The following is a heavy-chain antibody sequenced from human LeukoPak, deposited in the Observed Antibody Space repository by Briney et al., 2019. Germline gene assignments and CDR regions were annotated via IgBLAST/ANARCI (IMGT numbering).Heavy chain of an antibody. V-gene: IGHV4-4*07. D-gene: IGHD3-3*01. CDR2: IYTSGST. Sequence: SETLSLTCTVSGGSISSYYWSWIRQPAGKGLEWIGRIYTSGSTNYNPSLKSRVTMSVDTSKNQFSLKLSSVTAADTAVYYCARGGRITNSPGFDPWGQGTLVTFSS. J-gene: IGHJ5*02. CDR1: GGSISSYY. CDR3: ARGGRITNSPGFDP.